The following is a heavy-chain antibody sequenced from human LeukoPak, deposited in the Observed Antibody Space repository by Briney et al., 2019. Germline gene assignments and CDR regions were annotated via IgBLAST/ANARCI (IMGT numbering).Heavy chain of an antibody. CDR1: GFTVSSNY. CDR2: IYSGGST. CDR3: ARAPLPPIIGGPTVYFDY. V-gene: IGHV3-53*01. Sequence: GGSLRLSCAASGFTVSSNYMSWVRQAPGKGLERVSVIYSGGSTYSADSVKGRFTISRDNSKNTLFLQMNSLRAEGTAVYYCARAPLPPIIGGPTVYFDYWGQGTLVTVSS. J-gene: IGHJ4*02. D-gene: IGHD3-3*01.